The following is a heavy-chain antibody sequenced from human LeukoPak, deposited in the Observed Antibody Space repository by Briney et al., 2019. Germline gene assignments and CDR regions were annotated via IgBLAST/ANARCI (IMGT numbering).Heavy chain of an antibody. Sequence: KPSETLSLTCAVYGGSFSGYYWSGIRQPPGKGLEWMGEINHSGSTNYNPSLKSRVTISVDTSKNQFSLKLRSVTAADTAVYYCARERGYGDYVPDYYYYYYMAVWGKGTTVTVSS. CDR2: INHSGST. D-gene: IGHD4-17*01. V-gene: IGHV4-34*01. CDR3: ARERGYGDYVPDYYYYYYMAV. J-gene: IGHJ6*03. CDR1: GGSFSGYY.